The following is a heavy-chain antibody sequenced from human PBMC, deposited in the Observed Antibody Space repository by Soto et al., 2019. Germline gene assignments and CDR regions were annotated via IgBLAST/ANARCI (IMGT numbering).Heavy chain of an antibody. J-gene: IGHJ6*02. CDR2: IKQDGSEN. CDR1: GFTFSSYW. V-gene: IGHV3-7*01. Sequence: GGSLRLSCAASGFTFSSYWMSWVRQAPGKGLEWVANIKQDGSENYYGDSVKGRFTISRDNAKNSLYLQMNSLRAEDTAVYYCARERRKTYCSSTSCYTNYYYGMDVWGQGTTVTVSS. D-gene: IGHD2-2*02. CDR3: ARERRKTYCSSTSCYTNYYYGMDV.